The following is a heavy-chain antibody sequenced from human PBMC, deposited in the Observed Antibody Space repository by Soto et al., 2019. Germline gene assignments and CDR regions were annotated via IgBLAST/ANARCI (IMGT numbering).Heavy chain of an antibody. J-gene: IGHJ4*02. CDR2: ISPYNGDT. D-gene: IGHD2-15*01. CDR3: ARTPRAQMIVLEAATRFDY. Sequence: ASVKVSCKASGYTFTTYGFNWVRQAPGQGLEWMGWISPYNGDTNYAQNFQGRVTLTTDTSTSTAYMELRSLTSDDTAVYYCARTPRAQMIVLEAATRFDYWGQGTLVTVSS. V-gene: IGHV1-18*04. CDR1: GYTFTTYG.